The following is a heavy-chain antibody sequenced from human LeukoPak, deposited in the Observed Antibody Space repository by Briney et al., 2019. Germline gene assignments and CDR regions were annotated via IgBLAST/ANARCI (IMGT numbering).Heavy chain of an antibody. D-gene: IGHD6-19*01. CDR3: ARDRDPHSSGWFGSECDS. Sequence: PGGSLRLSCAASGFTFTNYALHWVRQAPGKGLEWVAVISYDGSNKYYADSVKGRFTISRDNSKNTLFLQMNSLRAEDTAVYYCARDRDPHSSGWFGSECDSWGQGTLVTVSS. J-gene: IGHJ4*02. CDR1: GFTFTNYA. V-gene: IGHV3-30*04. CDR2: ISYDGSNK.